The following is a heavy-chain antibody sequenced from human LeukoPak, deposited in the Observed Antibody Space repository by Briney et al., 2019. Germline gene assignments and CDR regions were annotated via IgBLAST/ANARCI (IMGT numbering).Heavy chain of an antibody. CDR2: IYYSGST. CDR1: GGSISSDNYS. V-gene: IGHV4-39*07. CDR3: ARDWSEEELRYFDWLLYGWFDP. D-gene: IGHD3-9*01. Sequence: PSETLSLTCTVSGGSISSDNYSWSWIRQPPGKGLEWIGSIYYSGSTYYNPSLKSRVTISVDTSKNQFSLKLSSVTAADTAVYYCARDWSEEELRYFDWLLYGWFDPWGQGTLVTVSS. J-gene: IGHJ5*02.